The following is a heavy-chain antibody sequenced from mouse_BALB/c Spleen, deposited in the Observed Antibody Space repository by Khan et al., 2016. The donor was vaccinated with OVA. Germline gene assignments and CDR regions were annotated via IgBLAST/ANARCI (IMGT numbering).Heavy chain of an antibody. CDR1: GYSIASDYA. CDR2: ISYSGHT. J-gene: IGHJ2*01. V-gene: IGHV3-2*02. D-gene: IGHD1-1*01. CDR3: ARVYGGDFDY. Sequence: EVQLQESGPGLVKPSQFLSLTCTVTGYSIASDYAWNWIRQFPGNKLEWMGFISYSGHTNYNPSLKSRISITRDTSKNQFFLQLNSVTSEDTATYYCARVYGGDFDYWGQGTTLTVSS.